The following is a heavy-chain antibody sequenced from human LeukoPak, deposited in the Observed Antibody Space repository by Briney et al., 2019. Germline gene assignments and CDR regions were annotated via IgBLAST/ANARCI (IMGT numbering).Heavy chain of an antibody. D-gene: IGHD3-3*01. CDR3: ARESFDFWSGYQYCFDY. Sequence: SQTLSLTCTVSGGSISSGGYYWSWIRQPPGKGLEWIGYIYYSGSTYYNPSLKSRVTISVDTSKNQFSLKLSSVTAADTAVYYCARESFDFWSGYQYCFDYWGQGTLVTVSS. CDR1: GGSISSGGYY. V-gene: IGHV4-30-4*08. CDR2: IYYSGST. J-gene: IGHJ4*02.